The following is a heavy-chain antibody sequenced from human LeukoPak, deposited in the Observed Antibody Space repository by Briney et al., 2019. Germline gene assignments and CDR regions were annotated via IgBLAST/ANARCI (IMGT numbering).Heavy chain of an antibody. CDR2: IYYSGST. D-gene: IGHD5-18*01. CDR1: GGSISSSSYY. CDR3: ASGGYSYGTFFDY. J-gene: IGHJ4*02. Sequence: PSETLSLTCTVSGGSISSSSYYWGWIRQPPGKGLEWIGSIYYSGSTYYNPSLKSRVTISVDTSKNQFSLKLSSVTAADTAVYYCASGGYSYGTFFDYWGQGTLVTVSS. V-gene: IGHV4-39*07.